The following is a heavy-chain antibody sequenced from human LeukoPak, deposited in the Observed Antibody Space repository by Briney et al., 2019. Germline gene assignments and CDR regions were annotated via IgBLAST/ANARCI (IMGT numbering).Heavy chain of an antibody. CDR3: ARAYSGGRGYYFDY. V-gene: IGHV1-69*02. D-gene: IGHD6-19*01. J-gene: IGHJ4*02. Sequence: SVKVSCKASGGTFSSYTISWVRQAPGQGLEWMGRIIPILGIANYAQKFQGRVTITADKSTSTAYMELSSLRSEDTAVYYCARAYSGGRGYYFDYWGQGTLVTVSS. CDR1: GGTFSSYT. CDR2: IIPILGIA.